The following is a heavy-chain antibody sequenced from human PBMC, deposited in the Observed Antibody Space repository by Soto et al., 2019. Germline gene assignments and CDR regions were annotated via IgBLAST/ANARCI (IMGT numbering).Heavy chain of an antibody. CDR1: GGSISSYY. D-gene: IGHD5-18*01. V-gene: IGHV4-59*08. CDR2: IYYSGST. J-gene: IGHJ4*02. CDR3: ARFLLTRGYRTFDY. Sequence: SETLSLTCTVSGGSISSYYWSWIRQPPGKGLEWIGYIYYSGSTNYNPSLKSRVTISVDTSKNQFSLKLSSVTAADTAVYYCARFLLTRGYRTFDYWGQGTLVTVSS.